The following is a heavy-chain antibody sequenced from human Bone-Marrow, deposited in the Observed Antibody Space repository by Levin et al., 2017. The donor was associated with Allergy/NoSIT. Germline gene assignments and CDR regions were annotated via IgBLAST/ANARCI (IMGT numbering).Heavy chain of an antibody. CDR3: AKGGAAAGPLLDY. V-gene: IGHV3-9*01. J-gene: IGHJ4*02. Sequence: GGSLRLSCAASGFTLDDFAMHWVRQAPGKGLEWVSTISWNSNTRDYADSVKGRFTISRDGAENSLYLQMNSLRPEDTALYYCAKGGAAAGPLLDYWGQGALVTVSS. CDR1: GFTLDDFA. D-gene: IGHD6-13*01. CDR2: ISWNSNTR.